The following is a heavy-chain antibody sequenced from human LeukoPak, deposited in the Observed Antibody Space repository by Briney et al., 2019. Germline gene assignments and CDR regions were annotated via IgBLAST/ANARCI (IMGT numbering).Heavy chain of an antibody. Sequence: SETLSLTCTVSGGSISSYYWSWIRQPPGKGLEWIGYIYYSGSTYYNPSLKSRITISVDTSKRQFSLNLTSVTAADTAVYYCARLGVRGVIYWGQRTLVTVSS. J-gene: IGHJ4*02. V-gene: IGHV4-59*12. CDR3: ARLGVRGVIY. CDR2: IYYSGST. CDR1: GGSISSYY. D-gene: IGHD3-10*01.